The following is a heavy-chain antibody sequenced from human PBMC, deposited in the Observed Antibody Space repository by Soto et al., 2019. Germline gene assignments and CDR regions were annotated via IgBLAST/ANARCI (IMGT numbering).Heavy chain of an antibody. CDR2: VTPLSVIS. D-gene: IGHD2-21*01. CDR3: VKDGAFCSGECYTNWFDH. J-gene: IGHJ5*02. V-gene: IGHV1-69*12. Sequence: QVQLVQSGAEVRRPGSTVKVSCKASGFTFIDYPFSWVRQGPGQGLEWMGGVTPLSVISFYAQKFQGRLTITADESTSTVSMELSSLRSEDTAVYYCVKDGAFCSGECYTNWFDHWGRGTLVTVAS. CDR1: GFTFIDYP.